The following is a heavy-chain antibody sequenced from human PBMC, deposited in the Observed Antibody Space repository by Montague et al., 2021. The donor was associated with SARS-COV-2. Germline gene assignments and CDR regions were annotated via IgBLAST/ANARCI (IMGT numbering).Heavy chain of an antibody. CDR1: GASSSNYY. Sequence: SETLSLTCALYGASSSNYYWSWIRQSRGKGLEWVGEINHSGYTDXNPSLESRLTISLDSSKKQFSLKMTSVTAADTAIYYCASAPRYSFGFWAYWGQGTLVSVSS. CDR3: ASAPRYSFGFWAY. D-gene: IGHD5-12*01. J-gene: IGHJ4*02. V-gene: IGHV4-34*01. CDR2: INHSGYT.